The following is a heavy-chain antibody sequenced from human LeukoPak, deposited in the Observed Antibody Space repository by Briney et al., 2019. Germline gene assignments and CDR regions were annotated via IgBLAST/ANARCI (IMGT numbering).Heavy chain of an antibody. V-gene: IGHV4-30-4*08. D-gene: IGHD1-26*01. CDR2: IYYSGST. J-gene: IGHJ5*02. CDR1: GGSISSGDYY. CDR3: ARENSGSYNWFDP. Sequence: SETLSLTCTVSGGSISSGDYYWSWIRQPPGKGLEWTGYIYYSGSTYYNPSLKSRVTISVDTSKNQFSLKLSSVTAADTAVYYCARENSGSYNWFDPWGQGTLVTVSS.